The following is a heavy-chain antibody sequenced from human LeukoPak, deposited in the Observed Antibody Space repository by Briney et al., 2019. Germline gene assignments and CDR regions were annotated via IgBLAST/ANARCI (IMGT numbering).Heavy chain of an antibody. Sequence: SETLSLTCTVSGGSISSYYWSWLRQPPGKGLEWIGYIYYSGSTNYNPSRKRRVTISEDTSKNQFSLKLSSVTAADTAVYYCARPRYDSSGYYPGWFDPWGQGTLVTVSS. D-gene: IGHD3-22*01. CDR2: IYYSGST. J-gene: IGHJ5*02. V-gene: IGHV4-59*08. CDR1: GGSISSYY. CDR3: ARPRYDSSGYYPGWFDP.